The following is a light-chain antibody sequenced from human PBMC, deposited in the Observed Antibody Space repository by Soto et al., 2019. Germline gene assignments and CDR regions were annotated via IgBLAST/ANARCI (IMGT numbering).Light chain of an antibody. CDR3: QQYATSLWT. J-gene: IGKJ1*01. CDR1: QSVTGTN. V-gene: IGKV3-20*01. CDR2: DAV. Sequence: EIVLTQSPGTLSLSPGEGATLSCRASQSVTGTNLAWYQQRAGQAPRLLIYDAVRRATGIPDRFSGSGSGTDFTLTISRLEPEDFAVYYCQQYATSLWTFGQGTKVDI.